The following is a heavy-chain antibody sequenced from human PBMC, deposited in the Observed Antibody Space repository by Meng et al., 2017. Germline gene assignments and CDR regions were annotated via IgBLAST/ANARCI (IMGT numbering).Heavy chain of an antibody. CDR2: INHSGST. J-gene: IGHJ4*02. Sequence: QRKRQTWGAGQLKPSGTLSLTGAVFGGFFGGYYRSWIRQPPGKGLEWIGEINHSGSTNYNPSLKRRVTISVDTSKNQFSLKLSSVTAADTAVYYCARGRTITMVRGVIDYWGQGTLVTVSS. V-gene: IGHV4-34*01. CDR1: GGFFGGYY. CDR3: ARGRTITMVRGVIDY. D-gene: IGHD3-10*01.